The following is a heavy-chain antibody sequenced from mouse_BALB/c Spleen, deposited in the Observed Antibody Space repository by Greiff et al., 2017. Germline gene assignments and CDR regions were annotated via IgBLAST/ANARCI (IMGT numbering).Heavy chain of an antibody. D-gene: IGHD2-10*01. Sequence: VQLKESGGDLVKPGGSLKLSCAASGFTFSSYGMSWVRQTPDKRLEWVATISSGGSYTYYPDSVKGRFTISRDNAKNTLYLQMSSLKSEDTAMYYCAREAYYGNYDYAMDYWGQGTSVTVSS. V-gene: IGHV5-6*01. J-gene: IGHJ4*01. CDR3: AREAYYGNYDYAMDY. CDR2: ISSGGSYT. CDR1: GFTFSSYG.